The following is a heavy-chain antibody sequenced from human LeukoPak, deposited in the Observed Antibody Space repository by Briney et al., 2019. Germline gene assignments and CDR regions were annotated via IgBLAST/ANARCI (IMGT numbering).Heavy chain of an antibody. CDR1: GFTVSSNY. Sequence: GGSLRLSCAASGFTVSSNYMSWVRQAPGKGLEWVSVIYSGGSTYYADSVKGRFTISRDNSKNTLYLRMNSLRAEDMAVYYCARALLYGGSPLGYYYYGMDVWGQGTTVTVSS. CDR2: IYSGGST. V-gene: IGHV3-66*01. D-gene: IGHD4-23*01. J-gene: IGHJ6*02. CDR3: ARALLYGGSPLGYYYYGMDV.